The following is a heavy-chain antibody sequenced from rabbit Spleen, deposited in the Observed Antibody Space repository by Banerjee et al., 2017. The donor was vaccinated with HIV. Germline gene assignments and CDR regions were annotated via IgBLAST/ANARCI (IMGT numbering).Heavy chain of an antibody. V-gene: IGHV1S40*01. J-gene: IGHJ4*01. Sequence: QSLEESGGGLVQPEGSLTLTCTASGFSFSSTYYMCWVRQAPGKGLEWIACIDSGRSGSTYYANWAIGRFTGSKTSSTTVTLQMTSLTAADTATYFCARGSATMTMVSKGDYLNLWGPGTLVTVS. CDR1: GFSFSSTYY. D-gene: IGHD2-1*01. CDR2: IDSGRSGST. CDR3: ARGSATMTMVSKGDYLNL.